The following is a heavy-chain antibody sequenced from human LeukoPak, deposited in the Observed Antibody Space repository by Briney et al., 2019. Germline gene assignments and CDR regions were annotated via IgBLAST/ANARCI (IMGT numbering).Heavy chain of an antibody. V-gene: IGHV3-23*01. D-gene: IGHD2-15*01. CDR1: GITFSNAW. J-gene: IGHJ4*02. CDR3: AKGSYCSRGSCLFDY. Sequence: GGTLRLSCAASGITFSNAWMTWVRQAPGKGLEWVSAISGSGGSTYYADSVKGRFTISRDNSKNTLYLQMNSLRAEDTAVYYCAKGSYCSRGSCLFDYWGQGTLVSVSS. CDR2: ISGSGGST.